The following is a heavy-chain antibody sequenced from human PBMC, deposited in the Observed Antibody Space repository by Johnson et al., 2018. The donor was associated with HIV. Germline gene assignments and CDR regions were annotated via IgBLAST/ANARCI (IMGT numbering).Heavy chain of an antibody. CDR3: ARVVYDSSGYDWVDAFDI. Sequence: QVQLVESGGGLVKPGGSLRLSCTASGFTFSNYGMHWVRQAPGKGLEWVAVISYDGSNKYYADSVKGRFTISRDNSKNTLYLQMNSLRAEDTAMYYCARVVYDSSGYDWVDAFDIWGQGTMVTVSS. CDR1: GFTFSNYG. CDR2: ISYDGSNK. J-gene: IGHJ3*02. V-gene: IGHV3-30*19. D-gene: IGHD3-22*01.